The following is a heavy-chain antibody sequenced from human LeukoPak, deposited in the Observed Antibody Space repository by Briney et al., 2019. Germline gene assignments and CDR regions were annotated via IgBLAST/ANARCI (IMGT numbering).Heavy chain of an antibody. CDR2: IFSGGST. J-gene: IGHJ4*02. CDR1: GFIFSSYG. D-gene: IGHD3-22*01. Sequence: GGSLRLSCAASGFIFSSYGMHWVRQAPGKGLEWVSIIFSGGSTYYADSVKGRFTISRDNSKNTLYLQMNSLRDEDTAVYYCARDSSGYYYGYWGQGTLVTVSS. V-gene: IGHV3-NL1*01. CDR3: ARDSSGYYYGY.